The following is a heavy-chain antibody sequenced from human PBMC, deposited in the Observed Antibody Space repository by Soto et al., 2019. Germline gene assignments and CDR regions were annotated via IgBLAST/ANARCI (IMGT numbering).Heavy chain of an antibody. CDR2: IVVGSGNT. J-gene: IGHJ3*02. V-gene: IGHV1-58*02. Sequence: QMQLVQSGPEVKKPGTSVKVSCKASGFTFTSSAMQWVRQARGQRLEWIGWIVVGSGNTNYAQKFQERVTITRDMSKSTTYMELSSLRSEDTAVYYCAAVTRLVLGVVGAFDIWGQGTMVTVSS. CDR1: GFTFTSSA. CDR3: AAVTRLVLGVVGAFDI. D-gene: IGHD6-19*01.